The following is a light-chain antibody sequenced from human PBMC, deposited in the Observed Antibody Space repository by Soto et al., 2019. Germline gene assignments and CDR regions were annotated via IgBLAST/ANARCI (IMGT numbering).Light chain of an antibody. Sequence: EIQMTQSPSAMSASVGDRVTITCRASQGINNYLAWFQQRPGKVPQRLIYGASSLQSGAPSRFSGSGSGTEFTLTISSLQPDDFATYYCQQYYSYSLTFGQGTKVDIK. CDR3: QQYYSYSLT. CDR2: GAS. V-gene: IGKV1-17*03. CDR1: QGINNY. J-gene: IGKJ1*01.